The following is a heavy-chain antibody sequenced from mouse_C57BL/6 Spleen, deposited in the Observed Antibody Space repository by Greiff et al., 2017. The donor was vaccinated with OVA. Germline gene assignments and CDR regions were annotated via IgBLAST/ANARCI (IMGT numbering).Heavy chain of an antibody. D-gene: IGHD1-1*01. J-gene: IGHJ3*01. Sequence: VKLMESGAELVRPGTSVKVSCKASGYAFTNYLIEWVKQRPGQGLEWIGVINPGSGGTNYNEKFKGKATLTADKSSSTAYMQLSSLTSEDSAVYFCARSDYGSSAYWGQGTLVTVSA. CDR2: INPGSGGT. CDR1: GYAFTNYL. V-gene: IGHV1-54*01. CDR3: ARSDYGSSAY.